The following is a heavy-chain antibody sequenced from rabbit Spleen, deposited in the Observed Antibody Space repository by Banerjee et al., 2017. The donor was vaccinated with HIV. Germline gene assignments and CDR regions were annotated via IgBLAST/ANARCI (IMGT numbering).Heavy chain of an antibody. V-gene: IGHV1S40*01. CDR3: ARDDHGSGWYFNL. CDR2: YSGDDTT. D-gene: IGHD1-1*01. Sequence: QSLEESGGGLVKPGASLTLTCKASGFSFSSGYDMCWVRQAPGKGLEWITCYSGDDTTWYASWAKGRFTISKTSSTTVTLQMTSLTAADTATYFCARDDHGSGWYFNLWGPGTLVTVS. CDR1: GFSFSSGYD. J-gene: IGHJ4*01.